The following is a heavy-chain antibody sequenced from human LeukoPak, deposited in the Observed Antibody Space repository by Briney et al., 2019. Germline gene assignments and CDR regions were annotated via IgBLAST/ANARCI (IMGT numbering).Heavy chain of an antibody. V-gene: IGHV4-31*03. CDR1: GGSISSGDYY. CDR2: IYYSGST. J-gene: IGHJ4*02. CDR3: ARGGGYSYLGY. Sequence: SQTLSLTCSVSGGSISSGDYYWGWIRQHPGKGLEWIGYIYYSGSTYYNPSLKSRVTISVDTSKNQFSLRLSSVTAADTAVYYCARGGGYSYLGYWGQGTLVTVSS. D-gene: IGHD5-18*01.